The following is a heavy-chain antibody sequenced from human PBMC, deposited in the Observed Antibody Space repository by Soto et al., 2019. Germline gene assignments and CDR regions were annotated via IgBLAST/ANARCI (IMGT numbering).Heavy chain of an antibody. CDR2: INPNSGGT. CDR3: AGGVAAATNWFDP. Sequence: QVQLVQSGAEVKKPGASVKVSCKASGYTFTGYYMHWVRQAPGQGLEWMGWINPNSGGTTYAQKFLGRVTMTRDTSISTAYMELRRLRSDDTALYYCAGGVAAATNWFDPWGQGTLVTVSS. CDR1: GYTFTGYY. V-gene: IGHV1-2*02. J-gene: IGHJ5*02. D-gene: IGHD2-15*01.